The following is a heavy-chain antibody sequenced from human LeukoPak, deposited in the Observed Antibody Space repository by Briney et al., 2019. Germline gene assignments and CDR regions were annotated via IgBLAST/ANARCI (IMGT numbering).Heavy chain of an antibody. D-gene: IGHD5-18*01. CDR2: IKQDGSEK. V-gene: IGHV3-7*01. J-gene: IGHJ3*02. Sequence: PGGSLRLSCAASGFTFSSYWMSRVRQAPGKGLEWVANIKQDGSEKYYVDSVKGRFTISRDNAKNSLYLQMNSLRAEDTAVYYCARDLHPYRPALPDAFDIWGQGTMVTVSS. CDR1: GFTFSSYW. CDR3: ARDLHPYRPALPDAFDI.